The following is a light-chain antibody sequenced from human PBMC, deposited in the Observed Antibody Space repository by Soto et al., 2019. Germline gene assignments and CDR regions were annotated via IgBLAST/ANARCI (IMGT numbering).Light chain of an antibody. CDR3: QQYNSWPRT. CDR1: QSVSTH. V-gene: IGKV3-15*01. Sequence: ETVMTQSAAALSVSVGERVTLSCRASQSVSTHLAWYQQRPGQAPRLLIHGASTRATGVPDRISGTGSGTDFTLTISSLQSEDFAIYYCQQYNSWPRTFGPGTKLEIK. J-gene: IGKJ2*01. CDR2: GAS.